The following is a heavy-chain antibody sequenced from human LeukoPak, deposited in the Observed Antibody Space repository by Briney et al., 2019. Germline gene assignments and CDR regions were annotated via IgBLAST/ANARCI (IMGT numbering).Heavy chain of an antibody. CDR3: ATTWVSGSAY. D-gene: IGHD6-19*01. J-gene: IGHJ4*02. CDR1: GGSINSYY. CDR2: IYASGSTT. Sequence: SETLSLTCTVSGGSINSYYWSWIRRPAGKGLEWIGRIYASGSTTNYNPSLKSRVTMSVDTSKNQFSLKLSSVTAADTAVYYCATTWVSGSAYWGQGIQVTVSS. V-gene: IGHV4-4*07.